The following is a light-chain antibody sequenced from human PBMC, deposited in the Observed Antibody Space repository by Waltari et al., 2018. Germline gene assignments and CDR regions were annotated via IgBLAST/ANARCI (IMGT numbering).Light chain of an antibody. CDR1: QSVSSSY. CDR2: GAS. CDR3: QQYGSSPYT. V-gene: IGKV3-20*01. J-gene: IGKJ2*01. Sequence: EIVLTQSPGTLSLSPGERATPSCRASQSVSSSYLAWYQQKPGQAPRLLIYGASSRATCIPDRFSGSGSGTDFTLTISRLEPEDFAVYYCQQYGSSPYTFGQGTKLEIK.